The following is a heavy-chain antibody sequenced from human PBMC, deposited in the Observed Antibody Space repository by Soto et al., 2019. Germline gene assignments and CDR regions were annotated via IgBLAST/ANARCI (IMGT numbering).Heavy chain of an antibody. Sequence: KPSETLSLTCTVSGGSVSSGSYYWSWIRQPPGKGLEWIGYIYYSGSTNYNPSLKSRVTISVDTSKNQFSLKLSSVTAADTAVYYCAREGGTGVTKLNYYYYYGMDVWGQGTTVTVSS. D-gene: IGHD2-8*02. CDR3: AREGGTGVTKLNYYYYYGMDV. J-gene: IGHJ6*02. CDR1: GGSVSSGSYY. CDR2: IYYSGST. V-gene: IGHV4-61*01.